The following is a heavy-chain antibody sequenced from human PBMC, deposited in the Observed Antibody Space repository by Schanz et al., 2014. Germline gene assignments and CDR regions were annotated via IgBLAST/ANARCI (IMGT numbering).Heavy chain of an antibody. V-gene: IGHV1-69*08. Sequence: QVQLVQSGAEVKKPGSSVKVSCKASGDTFRSYTINWVRHAPGQGLEWMGRIIPITGITNYAQKFQGRVTVTRDTSTSTVYMELSSLRSEDTAVYYCARDRRLQRQSGWDYWGQGTLVTVSS. CDR1: GDTFRSYT. CDR2: IIPITGIT. D-gene: IGHD3-10*01. J-gene: IGHJ4*02. CDR3: ARDRRLQRQSGWDY.